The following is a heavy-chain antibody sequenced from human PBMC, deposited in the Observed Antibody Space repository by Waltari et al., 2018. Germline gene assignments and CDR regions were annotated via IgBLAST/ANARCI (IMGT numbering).Heavy chain of an antibody. CDR1: GGTFSSYA. CDR3: ARVGYYYDSSGYYLDY. V-gene: IGHV1-69*01. CDR2: IIPIFGTA. Sequence: QVQLMQSGAEVKKPGSSVKVSCKASGGTFSSYAISWVRQAPGQGLEWMGGIIPIFGTANYAQKFQGRVTITADESTSTAYMELSSLRSEDTAVYYCARVGYYYDSSGYYLDYWGQGTLVTVSS. J-gene: IGHJ4*02. D-gene: IGHD3-22*01.